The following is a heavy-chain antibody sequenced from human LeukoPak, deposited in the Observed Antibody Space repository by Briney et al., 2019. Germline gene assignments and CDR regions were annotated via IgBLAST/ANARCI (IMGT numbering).Heavy chain of an antibody. CDR3: ARGAGATSYYYYYGMDV. CDR1: GYTFTGYY. V-gene: IGHV1-2*02. CDR2: INPNSGGT. D-gene: IGHD1-26*01. Sequence: ASVTVSCKASGYTFTGYYMHWVRQAPGQGLEWMGWINPNSGGTNYAQKFQGRVTMTRDTSISTAYMELSRLRSDDTAVYYCARGAGATSYYYYYGMDVWGQGTTVTVSS. J-gene: IGHJ6*02.